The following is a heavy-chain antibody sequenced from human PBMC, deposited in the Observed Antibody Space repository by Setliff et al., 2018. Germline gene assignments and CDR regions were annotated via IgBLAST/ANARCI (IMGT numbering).Heavy chain of an antibody. V-gene: IGHV3-74*01. CDR1: GFSFSNYW. CDR3: ARDLFRNSGGLYS. Sequence: PGGSLRLSCAASGFSFSNYWMHWVRQAPGKGLVWVSRINSDGSSTNYADSVKGQFTVFRDNSKNTLYLQMSSLRPDDAALYYCARDLFRNSGGLYSWGQGTLVTVSS. D-gene: IGHD2-21*01. J-gene: IGHJ5*02. CDR2: INSDGSST.